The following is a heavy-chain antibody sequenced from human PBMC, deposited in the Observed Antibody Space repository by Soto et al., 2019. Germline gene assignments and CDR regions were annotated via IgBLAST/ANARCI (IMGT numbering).Heavy chain of an antibody. CDR2: INPYTGGT. CDR3: ATQFHHCGGDCYRGPYFGMDV. V-gene: IGHV1-2*02. Sequence: ASVTVSCKASGYTFTGYYVLWVRQAPGQGPECMGWINPYTGGTNYAQKFQGRVTMTRDTSISTAYMELSKLISDDTAVYYCATQFHHCGGDCYRGPYFGMDVWGQGTTVTVSS. D-gene: IGHD2-21*02. J-gene: IGHJ6*02. CDR1: GYTFTGYY.